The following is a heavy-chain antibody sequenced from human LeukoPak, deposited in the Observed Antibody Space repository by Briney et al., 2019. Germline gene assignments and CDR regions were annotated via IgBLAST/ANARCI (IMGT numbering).Heavy chain of an antibody. CDR1: GFTFSNAW. CDR2: IKSKTDGGTT. V-gene: IGHV3-15*01. CDR3: TTNWNSRIYYYYYYMDV. Sequence: GGSLRLSCAASGFTFSNAWMSWVRQAPGKGLEWVGRIKSKTDGGTTDYAAPVKGRFTISRDDSENTLYLQMNSLKTEDTAVYYCTTNWNSRIYYYYYYMDVWGKGTTVTVSS. D-gene: IGHD1-1*01. J-gene: IGHJ6*03.